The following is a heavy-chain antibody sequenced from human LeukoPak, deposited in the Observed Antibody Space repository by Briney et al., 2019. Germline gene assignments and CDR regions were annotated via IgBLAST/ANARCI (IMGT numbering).Heavy chain of an antibody. V-gene: IGHV3-48*02. CDR1: GFTFSSYS. D-gene: IGHD4-17*01. Sequence: GGPLRLPYAASGFTFSSYSMNCVRQAPGKGLEWVSYISCSTTTINCAGPMKGRFTITRDNAKYTLYLQMNSLRDEDTAVYYCARDFRRDGDSGNYYYGMDVWGQGTTVTVSS. CDR3: ARDFRRDGDSGNYYYGMDV. CDR2: ISCSTTTI. J-gene: IGHJ6*02.